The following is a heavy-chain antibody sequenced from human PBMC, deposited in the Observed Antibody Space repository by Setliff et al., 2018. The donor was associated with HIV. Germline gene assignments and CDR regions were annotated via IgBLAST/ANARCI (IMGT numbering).Heavy chain of an antibody. CDR3: ARGPPGSSLYIYFDS. Sequence: ASVKVSCKASGYTFNTHNIHWVRQAPGQGLEWMGVIRPSDETTYTQTLQGRVTLTRDTPTSTVYMDLTSLTSEDTAVYFCARGPPGSSLYIYFDSWGQGTLVTVSS. D-gene: IGHD6-13*01. CDR1: GYTFNTHN. J-gene: IGHJ4*02. CDR2: IRPSDET. V-gene: IGHV1-46*02.